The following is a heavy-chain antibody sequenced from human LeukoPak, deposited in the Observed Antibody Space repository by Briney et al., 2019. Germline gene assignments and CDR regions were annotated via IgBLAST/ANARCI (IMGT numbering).Heavy chain of an antibody. CDR1: GFTFSSYA. CDR3: AKGYIGGWYISFDY. CDR2: ISGSGGST. J-gene: IGHJ4*02. Sequence: GGSLRLSCAASGFTFSSYAMSWVRQAPGKGLEWVSAISGSGGSTYYADSVKGWFTFSRDNSKNKLYLKMNSLRDEDTAVCYCAKGYIGGWYISFDYWGQGTLVTVSS. V-gene: IGHV3-23*01. D-gene: IGHD6-19*01.